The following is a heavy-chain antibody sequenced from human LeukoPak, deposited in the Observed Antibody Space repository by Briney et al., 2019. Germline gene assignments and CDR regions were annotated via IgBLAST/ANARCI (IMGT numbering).Heavy chain of an antibody. CDR2: ISYDGSNK. D-gene: IGHD3-3*01. J-gene: IGHJ3*02. Sequence: PGGSLRLSCAASGFTFSSYGMHWVRQAPGKGLEWVAVISYDGSNKYYADSVKGRFTISRDNSKNTLYLQMNSLRAEDAAVYYCAKDRSGYGDAFDIWGQGTTVTVSS. V-gene: IGHV3-30*18. CDR1: GFTFSSYG. CDR3: AKDRSGYGDAFDI.